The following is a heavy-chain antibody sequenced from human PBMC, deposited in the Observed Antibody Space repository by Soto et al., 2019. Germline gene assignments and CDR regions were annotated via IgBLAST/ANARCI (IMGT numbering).Heavy chain of an antibody. Sequence: GGSLRLSCAASGFTFSSYGMHWVRQAPGKGLEWVVVIWYDGSNKYYADSVKGRFTISRDNSKNTLYLQMNSLRAEDTAVYYCARGAHYYFDYWGQGTLVTVSS. J-gene: IGHJ4*02. V-gene: IGHV3-33*01. CDR3: ARGAHYYFDY. CDR1: GFTFSSYG. CDR2: IWYDGSNK.